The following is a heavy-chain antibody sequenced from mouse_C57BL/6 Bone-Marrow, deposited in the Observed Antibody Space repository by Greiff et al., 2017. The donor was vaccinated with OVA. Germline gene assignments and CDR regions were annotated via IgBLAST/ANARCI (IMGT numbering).Heavy chain of an antibody. CDR2: IYPGDGDT. Sequence: QVQLQQSGPELVKPGASVKISCKASGYAFSSSWMNWVKQRPGQGLEWIGRIYPGDGDTNYNGKFKGKATLTADKSSSTAYMQLSSLTSEDSAVYFCARRAGSSPWFAYWGQGTLVTVSA. CDR3: ARRAGSSPWFAY. D-gene: IGHD1-1*01. J-gene: IGHJ3*01. V-gene: IGHV1-82*01. CDR1: GYAFSSSW.